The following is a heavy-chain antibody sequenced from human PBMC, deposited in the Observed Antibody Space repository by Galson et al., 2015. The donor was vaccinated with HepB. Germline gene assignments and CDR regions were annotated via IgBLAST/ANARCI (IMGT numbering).Heavy chain of an antibody. V-gene: IGHV1-18*04. CDR2: ISTDNGNT. D-gene: IGHD1-1*01. CDR1: GYTFNSYV. J-gene: IGHJ6*02. Sequence: SVKVSCKASGYTFNSYVITWVRQAPGQGLEWMGWISTDNGNTSYVQKFQDRVTMTTDTSTSTAYMELRSLRSDDSAVYYCARWKGKHYYFYYGMDVWGQGTTVIVSS. CDR3: ARWKGKHYYFYYGMDV.